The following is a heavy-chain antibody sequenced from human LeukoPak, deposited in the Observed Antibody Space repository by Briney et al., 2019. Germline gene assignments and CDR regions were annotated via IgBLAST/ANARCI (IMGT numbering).Heavy chain of an antibody. D-gene: IGHD5-18*01. J-gene: IGHJ4*02. CDR3: ERFGSVDTAMFFDY. V-gene: IGHV4-39*01. Sequence: SETLSLTCTVSGGSISSSSYYWGWIRQPPGKGLEWIGSIYYSGSTYYNPSLKSRVTISVDTSKNQFSLKLSSVTAADTAVYYCERFGSVDTAMFFDYWGQGTLVTVSS. CDR1: GGSISSSSYY. CDR2: IYYSGST.